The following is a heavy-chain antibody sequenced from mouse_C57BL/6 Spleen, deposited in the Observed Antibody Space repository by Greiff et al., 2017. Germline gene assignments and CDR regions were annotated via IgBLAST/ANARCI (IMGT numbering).Heavy chain of an antibody. CDR2: ISYDGSN. CDR1: GYSIPSGYY. Sequence: EVKLMESGPGLVKPSQSLSLTCSVTGYSIPSGYYWNWIRQFPGNKLEWMGYISYDGSNNYNPSLKNRISIPRDTSKNQFFLKLNSVTTEDTATYYCARDRTAQATDYYAMDYWGQGTSVTVSS. CDR3: ARDRTAQATDYYAMDY. V-gene: IGHV3-6*01. J-gene: IGHJ4*01. D-gene: IGHD3-2*02.